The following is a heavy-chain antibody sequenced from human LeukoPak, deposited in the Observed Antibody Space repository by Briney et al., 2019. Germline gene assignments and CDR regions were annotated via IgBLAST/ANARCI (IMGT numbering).Heavy chain of an antibody. V-gene: IGHV4-59*01. CDR1: SDSISDYY. CDR3: ARYYYDSGPFDY. Sequence: SETLSLTCTVSSDSISDYYWSWIRQPPGKGLEWIGYISYSGSANYNPSLKSRVTISVDTSKNQFSLKLSSVTAADTAVYYCARYYYDSGPFDYWGQGTLVTVSS. D-gene: IGHD3-10*01. J-gene: IGHJ4*02. CDR2: ISYSGSA.